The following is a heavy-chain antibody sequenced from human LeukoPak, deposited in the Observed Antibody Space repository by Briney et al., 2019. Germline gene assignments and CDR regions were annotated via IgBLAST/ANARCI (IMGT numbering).Heavy chain of an antibody. Sequence: ASVKVSCKASGYTFTGYYMHWVRQAPGQGLEWMGWINPNSGGTNYAQKFQGRVTMTRDTSISTAYMELSRLRSDDTAVYYCARVSVWFGETNAFDIWGQGTMVTVSS. CDR1: GYTFTGYY. V-gene: IGHV1-2*02. CDR2: INPNSGGT. J-gene: IGHJ3*02. D-gene: IGHD3-10*01. CDR3: ARVSVWFGETNAFDI.